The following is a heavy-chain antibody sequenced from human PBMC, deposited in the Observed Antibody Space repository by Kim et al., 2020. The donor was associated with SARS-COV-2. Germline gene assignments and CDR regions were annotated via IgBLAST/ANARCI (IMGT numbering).Heavy chain of an antibody. V-gene: IGHV4-34*01. CDR2: INHSGRT. Sequence: SETLSLTCTLHGGSFSGYFWDWIRQSPGKGLEWIGEINHSGRTDYNPALKPRVTISTDTSKNQLSLRLASVTAADTGVYYCARGLRETVWVGELLYVHSNGLDVWGPGTTVTVSS. CDR1: GGSFSGYF. CDR3: ARGLRETVWVGELLYVHSNGLDV. D-gene: IGHD3-10*01. J-gene: IGHJ6*02.